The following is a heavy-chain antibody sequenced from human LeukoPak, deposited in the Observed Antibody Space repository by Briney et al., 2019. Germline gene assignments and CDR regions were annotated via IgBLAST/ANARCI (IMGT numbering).Heavy chain of an antibody. CDR1: GFTFDDYA. D-gene: IGHD3-22*01. J-gene: IGHJ2*01. CDR2: ISWNSGSI. CDR3: AKGYYYDSSGYPSPGYFDL. V-gene: IGHV3-9*01. Sequence: GGSLRLSCAASGFTFDDYAMHWVRQAPGEGLEWVSGISWNSGSIGYADSVKGRFTISRDNAKNSLYLQMNSLRAEDTALYYCAKGYYYDSSGYPSPGYFDLWGRGTLVTVSS.